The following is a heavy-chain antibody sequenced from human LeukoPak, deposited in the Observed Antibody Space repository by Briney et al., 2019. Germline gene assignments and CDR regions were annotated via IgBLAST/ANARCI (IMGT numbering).Heavy chain of an antibody. D-gene: IGHD2-8*01. J-gene: IGHJ6*02. V-gene: IGHV3-64D*09. CDR3: VRGCSFGPYGMDV. CDR2: ISSSGGII. CDR1: GFTFSSYA. Sequence: GGSLRLSCAASGFTFSSYAMHWVRQAPGKGLEFVSVISSSGGIIYYADSVKGRFTISRDNSKNTLYLQMSSLGAEDTAVYFCVRGCSFGPYGMDVWGQGTTVTVSS.